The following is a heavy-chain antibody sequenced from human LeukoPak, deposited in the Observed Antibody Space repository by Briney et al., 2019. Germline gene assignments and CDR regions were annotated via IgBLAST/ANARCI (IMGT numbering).Heavy chain of an antibody. CDR2: IKQDGSDK. J-gene: IGHJ6*03. V-gene: IGHV3-7*01. Sequence: GGSLRLSCAASGFSFSGYWITCVRQAPGKGLEWVANIKQDGSDKNYVDSVKGRFTISRDNAKNSLYLQMNSLRAEDTAVYYCARSCAIAYYYMDVWGKGTTVTVSS. CDR1: GFSFSGYW. D-gene: IGHD2-2*01. CDR3: ARSCAIAYYYMDV.